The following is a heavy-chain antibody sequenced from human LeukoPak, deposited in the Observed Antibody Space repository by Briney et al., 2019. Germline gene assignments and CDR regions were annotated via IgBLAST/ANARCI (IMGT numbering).Heavy chain of an antibody. CDR1: GGSISSSSYY. CDR3: ARNDVDTAMGVIDY. V-gene: IGHV4-39*01. J-gene: IGHJ4*02. CDR2: IYYSGGT. Sequence: SETLSLTCTLSGGSISSSSYYCGWIRQPPGKGLEWIGSIYYSGGTYYNPSLKSRFTISVDTSKNQFPLKLSSVTAADTAVYYCARNDVDTAMGVIDYWGQGTLVTVSS. D-gene: IGHD5-18*01.